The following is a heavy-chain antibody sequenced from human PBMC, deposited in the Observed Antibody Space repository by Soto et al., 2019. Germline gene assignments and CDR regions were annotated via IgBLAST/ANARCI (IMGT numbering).Heavy chain of an antibody. J-gene: IGHJ5*02. CDR1: GGSISGNY. D-gene: IGHD1-26*01. CDR3: ARDSGSYYERYWFDP. Sequence: SETLSLTCTVSGGSISGNYWTWIRQPPGKGLEWIGYIYYSGSTNYNPSLKSRVTISIDTSKNQFSLKLSSVTAADTAVYYCARDSGSYYERYWFDPWGQGTLVTGS. CDR2: IYYSGST. V-gene: IGHV4-59*12.